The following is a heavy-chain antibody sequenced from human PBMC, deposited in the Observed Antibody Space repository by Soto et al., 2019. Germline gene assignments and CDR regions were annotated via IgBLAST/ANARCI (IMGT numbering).Heavy chain of an antibody. Sequence: QVQLVQSGAEVKKPGSSVKVSCKASGGTFSSYAISWVRQAPGQGLEWMGGIIPIFGTANYAQKFQGRVTITADESTSTAYMELSSLRSEDTAVYYCALGDDWLLKFSKNYGMDVWGQGTTVTVSS. CDR2: IIPIFGTA. J-gene: IGHJ6*02. CDR3: ALGDDWLLKFSKNYGMDV. V-gene: IGHV1-69*01. CDR1: GGTFSSYA. D-gene: IGHD3-9*01.